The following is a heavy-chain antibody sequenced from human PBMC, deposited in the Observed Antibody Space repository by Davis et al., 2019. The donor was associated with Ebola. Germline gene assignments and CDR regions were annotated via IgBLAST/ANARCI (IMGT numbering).Heavy chain of an antibody. CDR3: ATRGTK. CDR1: GFTFSKYW. D-gene: IGHD1/OR15-1a*01. Sequence: GESLKISCAASGFTFSKYWMHWVRQAPGKGLVWVSRINPDGSVTAYADSVKGRFTISRDISRNTMYLQMNSLRAEDTAVYYCATRGTKWGQGTLVTVSS. J-gene: IGHJ4*02. CDR2: INPDGSVT. V-gene: IGHV3-74*01.